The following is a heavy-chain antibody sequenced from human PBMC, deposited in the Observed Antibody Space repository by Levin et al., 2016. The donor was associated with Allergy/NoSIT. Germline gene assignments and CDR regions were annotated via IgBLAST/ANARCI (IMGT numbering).Heavy chain of an antibody. Sequence: RQAPGKGLEWIGYIYYSGSTNYNPSLKSRVTISVDTSKNQFSLKLSSVTAADTAVYYCARLLYYYDSSGYYSYYFDYWGQGTLVTVSS. J-gene: IGHJ4*02. V-gene: IGHV4-59*08. D-gene: IGHD3-22*01. CDR3: ARLLYYYDSSGYYSYYFDY. CDR2: IYYSGST.